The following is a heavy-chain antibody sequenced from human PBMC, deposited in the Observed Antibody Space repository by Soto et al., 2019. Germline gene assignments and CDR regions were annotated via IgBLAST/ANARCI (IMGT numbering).Heavy chain of an antibody. Sequence: GWSLRLSCASSVFTFISYAMHWVRQAPGKGLEWVAVISYDGSNKYCADSVKGRFTISRDNSKNTLYLQMNSLRAEDTAVYYCARSHYVDTAMVTSYWGQGTLVTVSS. J-gene: IGHJ4*02. CDR2: ISYDGSNK. CDR1: VFTFISYA. V-gene: IGHV3-30-3*01. D-gene: IGHD5-18*01. CDR3: ARSHYVDTAMVTSY.